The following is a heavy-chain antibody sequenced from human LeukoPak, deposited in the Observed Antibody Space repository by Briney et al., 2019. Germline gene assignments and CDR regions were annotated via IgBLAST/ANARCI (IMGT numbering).Heavy chain of an antibody. D-gene: IGHD3-10*01. J-gene: IGHJ4*02. V-gene: IGHV3-21*01. Sequence: KSGGSLRLSCAASGFTFSSYSMNWVRQAPGKGLEWVSSISSSSRYIYYADSVKGRFTISRDNAKNSVYLQMNSLGAEDAAVYYCARAPVLGFQDDYWGQGTLVTVSS. CDR2: ISSSSRYI. CDR3: ARAPVLGFQDDY. CDR1: GFTFSSYS.